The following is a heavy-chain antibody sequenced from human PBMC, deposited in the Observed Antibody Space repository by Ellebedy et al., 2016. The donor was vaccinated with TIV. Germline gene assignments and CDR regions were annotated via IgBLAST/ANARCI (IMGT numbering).Heavy chain of an antibody. V-gene: IGHV3-7*01. CDR2: IKQDGGET. D-gene: IGHD3-16*01. J-gene: IGHJ3*02. CDR1: GFSFSSYA. Sequence: GGSLRLSCTASGFSFSSYAMNWVRQAPGKGLEWVANIKQDGGETYYGDSVKGRFTISRDNAKRTLGLQMNSLRAEDTAIYYCATDGSYGDYLSPTHAFEIWGHGTTVTVSS. CDR3: ATDGSYGDYLSPTHAFEI.